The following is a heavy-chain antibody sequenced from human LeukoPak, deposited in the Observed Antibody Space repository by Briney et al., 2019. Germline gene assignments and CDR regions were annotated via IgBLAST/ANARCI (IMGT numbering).Heavy chain of an antibody. CDR3: ARVVGATLHHFDY. CDR2: INHSGST. D-gene: IGHD1-26*01. Sequence: KPSETLSLTCAVYGGSFSGYYWSWIRQPPGKGLEWIGEINHSGSTNYNPSLKSRVTISVDTSKNQFSLKLSSVTAADTAVYYCARVVGATLHHFDYWGQGTLVTVSS. CDR1: GGSFSGYY. J-gene: IGHJ4*02. V-gene: IGHV4-34*01.